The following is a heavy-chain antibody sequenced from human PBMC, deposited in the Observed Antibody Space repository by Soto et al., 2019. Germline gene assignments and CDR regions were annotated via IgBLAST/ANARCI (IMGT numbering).Heavy chain of an antibody. V-gene: IGHV3-23*01. D-gene: IGHD1-26*01. J-gene: IGHJ4*02. CDR3: ARRGSGSYYDY. CDR2: IRGSGGST. CDR1: GFTFSSYA. Sequence: EVQLLESGGGLVQPGGSLRLSCAASGFTFSSYAMRWVRQAPVKGLEWVSAIRGSGGSTYYAEYVKGRFTISRDNSKHTMYLQMNSLRAEDTDVYYCARRGSGSYYDYWGQGTLVNVSS.